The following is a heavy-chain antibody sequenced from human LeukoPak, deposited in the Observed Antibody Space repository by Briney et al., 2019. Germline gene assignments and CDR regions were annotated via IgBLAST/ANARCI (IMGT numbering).Heavy chain of an antibody. J-gene: IGHJ4*02. Sequence: TSQTLSLTCTVSGGSISSGGYCWSWIRQHPGKGLEWIGYIYYSGSTYYNPSLKSRVTISVDTSKNQFSLKLSSVTAADTAVYYCARGTAYFDYWGQGTLVTVSS. CDR1: GGSISSGGYC. V-gene: IGHV4-31*03. D-gene: IGHD2-2*01. CDR2: IYYSGST. CDR3: ARGTAYFDY.